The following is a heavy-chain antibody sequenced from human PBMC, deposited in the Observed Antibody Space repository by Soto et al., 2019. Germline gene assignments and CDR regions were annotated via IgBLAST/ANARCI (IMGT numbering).Heavy chain of an antibody. D-gene: IGHD2-8*02. CDR3: AKSTGGTANGMDV. CDR1: GFTFSSYW. V-gene: IGHV3-9*01. Sequence: GGSLRLSCAASGFTFSSYWMHWVRQAPGKGLEWVSGISWNSGTIGYADSVKGRFTISRDNAKKSLYLQMSSLRAEDTALYYCAKSTGGTANGMDVWGQGTTVTVSS. CDR2: ISWNSGTI. J-gene: IGHJ6*02.